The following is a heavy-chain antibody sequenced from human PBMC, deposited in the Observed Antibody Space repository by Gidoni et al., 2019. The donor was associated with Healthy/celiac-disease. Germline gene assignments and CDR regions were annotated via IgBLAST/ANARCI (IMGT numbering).Heavy chain of an antibody. D-gene: IGHD5-18*01. Sequence: EVQLVQSGAEVKKTGESLRISCKGSGYSFTSYWISWVRQRPGKGLEWRGRIDPSDSYTNYSPSFQGHVTISADKSISTAYLQWSSLKASDTAMYYCARGPYSYGHYFDYWGQGTLVTVSS. CDR3: ARGPYSYGHYFDY. J-gene: IGHJ4*02. V-gene: IGHV5-10-1*03. CDR2: IDPSDSYT. CDR1: GYSFTSYW.